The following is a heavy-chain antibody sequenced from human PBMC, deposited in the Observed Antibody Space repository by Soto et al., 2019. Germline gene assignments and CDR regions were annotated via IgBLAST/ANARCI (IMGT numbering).Heavy chain of an antibody. CDR3: ARDAYCGGDCYLYYFDY. V-gene: IGHV3-30-3*01. CDR2: ISYDGSNK. J-gene: IGHJ4*02. CDR1: GFILSSYA. Sequence: PGGALRLYCSASGFILSSYAIHWVRQAPGKGLEWVAVISYDGSNKYYADSVKGRFTISRDISKNTLYLQMNSLRADDTAVYNCARDAYCGGDCYLYYFDYWGQGTLVTVSS. D-gene: IGHD2-21*02.